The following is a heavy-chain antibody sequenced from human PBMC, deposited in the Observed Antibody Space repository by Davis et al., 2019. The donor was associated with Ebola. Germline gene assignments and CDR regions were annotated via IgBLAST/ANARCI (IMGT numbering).Heavy chain of an antibody. CDR1: GFTFSSYW. V-gene: IGHV3-7*01. CDR3: ARDRTYYDFWSGYYYYYYYGMDV. J-gene: IGHJ6*02. Sequence: PGGSLRLSCAASGFTFSSYWMSWVRQAPGKGLEWVANIKQDGSEKYYVDSVKGRFTNSRDNAKNSLYLQMNSLRAEDTAVYYCARDRTYYDFWSGYYYYYYYGMDVWGQGTTVTVSS. CDR2: IKQDGSEK. D-gene: IGHD3-3*01.